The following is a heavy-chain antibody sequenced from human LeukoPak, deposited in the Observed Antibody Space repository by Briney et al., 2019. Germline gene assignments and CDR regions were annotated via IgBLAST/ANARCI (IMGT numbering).Heavy chain of an antibody. CDR2: INPNSGGT. D-gene: IGHD4-17*01. CDR1: GYTFTGYY. Sequence: ASVKVSCKASGYTFTGYYMHWVRQAPGQGLEWMGWINPNSGGTNYAQKFQGRVTMTRDTSISTAYMELSRLRSDDTAVYYCARDMSSVRNAFDIWGQGTMVTVSS. V-gene: IGHV1-2*02. CDR3: ARDMSSVRNAFDI. J-gene: IGHJ3*02.